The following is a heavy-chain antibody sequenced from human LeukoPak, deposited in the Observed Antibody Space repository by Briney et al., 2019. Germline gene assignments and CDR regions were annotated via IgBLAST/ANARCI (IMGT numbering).Heavy chain of an antibody. D-gene: IGHD5-18*01. V-gene: IGHV1-18*01. CDR1: GYTFTSYG. CDR3: ASDKAGYSYGSPFDY. Sequence: GASVTVSCTASGYTFTSYGISWVRQAPGQGLEWMGWISAYNGNTNYAQKLQGRVTMTTDTSTSTAYMELRSLRSDDTAVYYCASDKAGYSYGSPFDYWGQGTLVTVSS. J-gene: IGHJ4*02. CDR2: ISAYNGNT.